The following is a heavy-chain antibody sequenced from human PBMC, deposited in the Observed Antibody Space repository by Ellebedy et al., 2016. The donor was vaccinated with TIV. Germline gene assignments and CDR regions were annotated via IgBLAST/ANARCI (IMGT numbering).Heavy chain of an antibody. CDR3: ARTKAVAGTFCFDY. D-gene: IGHD6-13*01. CDR2: IYCSGST. Sequence: SETLSLTCTVSGGSINNYYWSWIRQPPGKGLEWIGYIYCSGSTHYNPSFKSRVTISVDTSKSQFSLKLSSVTAADTAVYYCARTKAVAGTFCFDYWGQGTLVTVSS. CDR1: GGSINNYY. V-gene: IGHV4-59*01. J-gene: IGHJ4*02.